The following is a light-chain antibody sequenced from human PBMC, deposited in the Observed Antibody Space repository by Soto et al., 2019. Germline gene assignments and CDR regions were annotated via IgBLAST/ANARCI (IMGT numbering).Light chain of an antibody. CDR1: QSVSSSY. V-gene: IGKV3-20*01. CDR3: QKYGSSPWT. J-gene: IGKJ1*01. Sequence: EIVLTQSPGTLSLSPGERATLSCRASQSVSSSYLAWYQQKHGQAPRLLIYGASSRSTGITNRFSGSGSGTDFTLTISRLEPEDFAMYYCQKYGSSPWTFGQGTKVEIK. CDR2: GAS.